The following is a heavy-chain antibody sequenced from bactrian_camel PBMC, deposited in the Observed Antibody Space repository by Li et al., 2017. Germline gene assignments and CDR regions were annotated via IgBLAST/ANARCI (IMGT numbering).Heavy chain of an antibody. CDR2: IDSERVT. D-gene: IGHD1*01. J-gene: IGHJ4*01. CDR3: AADIYCSFMTPRYDY. V-gene: IGHV3S53*01. CDR1: GNTAVKYF. Sequence: HVQLVESGGTSVQAGGSLRLSCEVSGNTAVKYFFGWFREAEGKEREGVATIDSERVTNYADSVKDRFTISRDNAKKTLYLQMNSLEPEDTGMYYCAADIYCSFMTPRYDYWGQGTQVTVS.